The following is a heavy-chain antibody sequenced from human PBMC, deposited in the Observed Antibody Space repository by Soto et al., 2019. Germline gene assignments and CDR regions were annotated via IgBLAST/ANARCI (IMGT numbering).Heavy chain of an antibody. CDR1: GGSISSSNW. J-gene: IGHJ5*02. D-gene: IGHD2-15*01. Sequence: SETLSLTCAVSGGSISSSNWWSWVRQPPGKGLEWIGEIYHSGSTNYNPSLKSRVTISVDKSKNQFSLKLSSVTAADTAVYYCARTVVGATSFGGRDNWIDPWGQGTLVTVSS. CDR2: IYHSGST. V-gene: IGHV4-4*02. CDR3: ARTVVGATSFGGRDNWIDP.